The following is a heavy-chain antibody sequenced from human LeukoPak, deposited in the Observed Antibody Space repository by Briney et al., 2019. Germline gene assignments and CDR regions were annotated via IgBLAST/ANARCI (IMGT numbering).Heavy chain of an antibody. CDR2: ISSSSSYI. CDR1: GFTFSSYS. CDR3: ARGRPAATPMDY. V-gene: IGHV3-21*04. D-gene: IGHD2-2*01. Sequence: GGSLRLSCAASGFTFSSYSMNWVRQAPGKGLEWVSSISSSSSYIYYADSVKGRFTISRDNAKNSLYLQMNSLRAEDTAVYYCARGRPAATPMDYWGQGTLVTVSS. J-gene: IGHJ4*02.